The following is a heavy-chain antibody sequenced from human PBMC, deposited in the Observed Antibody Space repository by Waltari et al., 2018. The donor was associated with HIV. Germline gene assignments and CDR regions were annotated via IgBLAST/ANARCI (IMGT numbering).Heavy chain of an antibody. Sequence: QAPGKGLEWVSSISSSSSYIYYADSVKGRFTISRDNAKNSLYLQMNSLRAEDTAVYYCARDGMVQQWLVGYYFDYWGQGTLVTVSS. V-gene: IGHV3-21*01. J-gene: IGHJ4*02. CDR2: ISSSSSYI. CDR3: ARDGMVQQWLVGYYFDY. D-gene: IGHD6-19*01.